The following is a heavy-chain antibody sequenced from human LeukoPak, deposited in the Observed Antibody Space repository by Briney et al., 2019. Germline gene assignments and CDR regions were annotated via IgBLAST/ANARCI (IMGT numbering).Heavy chain of an antibody. CDR1: GSSISSYY. CDR2: IYYSGST. V-gene: IGHV4-59*01. J-gene: IGHJ2*01. D-gene: IGHD3-22*01. Sequence: PSETLSLTCTVSGSSISSYYWSWIRQPPGKGLEWIGYIYYSGSTNYNPSLKSRVTILVDTSKNQFSLKLSSVTAADTAVYYCARVHSSGYYVDWYFDLWGRGTLVTVSS. CDR3: ARVHSSGYYVDWYFDL.